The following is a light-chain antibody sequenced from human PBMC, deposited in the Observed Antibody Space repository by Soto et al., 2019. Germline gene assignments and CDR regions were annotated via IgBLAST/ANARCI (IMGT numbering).Light chain of an antibody. Sequence: EIVMTHSPATLSVSPGERATLSCRASQSVRDNLAWYQQKPGQAPRLLIYGASTRSTGIPATFSGSGSGTEFTLTVTSLQSEDFALYFCQQSNNWPYTFGHGTKLEIK. J-gene: IGKJ2*01. CDR3: QQSNNWPYT. CDR1: QSVRDN. CDR2: GAS. V-gene: IGKV3-15*01.